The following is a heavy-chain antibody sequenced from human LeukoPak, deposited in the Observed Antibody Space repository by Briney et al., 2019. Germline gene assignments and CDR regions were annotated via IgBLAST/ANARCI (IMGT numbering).Heavy chain of an antibody. J-gene: IGHJ4*02. Sequence: ASVKVSCKASGNTFTSYYMHWVRQAPGQGLEWMGINNPSGGRTNYAQKFQGRVTMTRDTSTSAVYMELSSLRSEDTAMYYCARDNTAGGPFDYWGQGTLVTVSS. CDR1: GNTFTSYY. D-gene: IGHD6-13*01. CDR2: NNPSGGRT. CDR3: ARDNTAGGPFDY. V-gene: IGHV1-46*01.